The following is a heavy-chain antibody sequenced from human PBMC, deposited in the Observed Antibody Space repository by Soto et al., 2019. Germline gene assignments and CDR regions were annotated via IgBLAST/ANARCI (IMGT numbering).Heavy chain of an antibody. Sequence: QVQLVQSGAEVKKPGASVKVSCQASGYTFTSYGISWVRQAPGQGLEWMGWIGVYNNNRNYAQKVQGRVTMTTDTSTSTAYMELRSLISDDTAVYYCARDQLGARGDYWGQGTLVTVSS. V-gene: IGHV1-18*04. D-gene: IGHD3-10*01. J-gene: IGHJ4*02. CDR3: ARDQLGARGDY. CDR2: IGVYNNNR. CDR1: GYTFTSYG.